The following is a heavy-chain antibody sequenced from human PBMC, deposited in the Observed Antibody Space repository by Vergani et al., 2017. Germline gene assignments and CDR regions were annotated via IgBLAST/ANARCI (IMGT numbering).Heavy chain of an antibody. CDR1: EYSFGNYW. D-gene: IGHD2/OR15-2a*01. Sequence: EVELVQSGPEMRKPGESLKISCKGSEYSFGNYWIGWVRQMPGKGLEWMGIIYLADSDTRYSQSFQGQVSISADKSISTAFLQWDSLKASDTALYYCARHTTYTDSWGQGTLVTVSS. CDR2: IYLADSDT. V-gene: IGHV5-51*01. J-gene: IGHJ4*02. CDR3: ARHTTYTDS.